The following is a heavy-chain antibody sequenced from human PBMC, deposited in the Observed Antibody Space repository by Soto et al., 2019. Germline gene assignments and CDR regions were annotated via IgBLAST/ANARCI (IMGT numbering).Heavy chain of an antibody. CDR3: ARGQGGFHYYYYGMDV. J-gene: IGHJ6*02. V-gene: IGHV3-74*01. CDR2: INSDGSST. D-gene: IGHD3-16*01. Sequence: GGSPRLSFAASGFTFSSYRMHLVRPAPGKGLVWVSRINSDGSSTSYADSVKGRFTISRDNAKNTLYLQMNSLRAEDTAVYYCARGQGGFHYYYYGMDVWGQGTTVTVSS. CDR1: GFTFSSYR.